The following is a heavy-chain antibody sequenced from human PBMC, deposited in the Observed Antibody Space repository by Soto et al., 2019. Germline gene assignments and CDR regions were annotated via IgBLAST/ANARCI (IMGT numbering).Heavy chain of an antibody. Sequence: PGGSLRLSCTASGFTFGDYAMSWFRQAPGKGLEWVGFIRSKAYGGTTEYAASVKGRFTISRDDSKSIAYLQMNSLKTEDTAVYYCTRDYSNYDEWWFDPWGQGTLVTVSS. CDR2: IRSKAYGGTT. D-gene: IGHD4-4*01. V-gene: IGHV3-49*03. CDR3: TRDYSNYDEWWFDP. J-gene: IGHJ5*02. CDR1: GFTFGDYA.